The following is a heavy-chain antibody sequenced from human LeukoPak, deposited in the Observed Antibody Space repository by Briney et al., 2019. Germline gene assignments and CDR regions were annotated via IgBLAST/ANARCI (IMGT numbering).Heavy chain of an antibody. D-gene: IGHD2-15*01. CDR1: GYSFTSYA. V-gene: IGHV1-18*01. Sequence: ASVRVSCKASGYSFTSYAISWVRQAPGQGLEWVGWISAYNGNTDYAQKLQVRVTMTTDTPTSTAYMELRGLRSDDTAVYYCARVVVVGDNYFDYWGQGTLVTVSS. CDR3: ARVVVVGDNYFDY. J-gene: IGHJ4*02. CDR2: ISAYNGNT.